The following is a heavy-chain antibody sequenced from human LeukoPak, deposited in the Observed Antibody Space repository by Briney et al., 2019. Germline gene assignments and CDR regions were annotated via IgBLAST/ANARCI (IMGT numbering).Heavy chain of an antibody. D-gene: IGHD1-1*01. CDR2: MKPRGTT. CDR3: SQLSRSY. Sequence: GGSLRLSCAASGFSLSDAWMSWVRQAPGKGLECVGRMKPRGTTEDGAPMNDRFIVSRDDSKNTLYLQMNSLKAEDTGLYYCSQLSRSYWGQGAQVTVSS. V-gene: IGHV3-15*01. J-gene: IGHJ4*02. CDR1: GFSLSDAW.